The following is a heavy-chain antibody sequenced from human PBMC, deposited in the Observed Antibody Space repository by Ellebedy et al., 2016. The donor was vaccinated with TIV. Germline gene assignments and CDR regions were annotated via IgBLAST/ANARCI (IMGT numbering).Heavy chain of an antibody. CDR2: INPSGGST. J-gene: IGHJ5*02. CDR1: GYTFTSYY. D-gene: IGHD6-13*01. Sequence: ASVKVSXKASGYTFTSYYMHWVRQAPGQGLEWMGIINPSGGSTSYAQKFQGRVTITADESTSTAYMELSSLRSEDTAVYYCARESRIAAAALGPKSYNWFDPWGQGTLVTVSS. V-gene: IGHV1-46*01. CDR3: ARESRIAAAALGPKSYNWFDP.